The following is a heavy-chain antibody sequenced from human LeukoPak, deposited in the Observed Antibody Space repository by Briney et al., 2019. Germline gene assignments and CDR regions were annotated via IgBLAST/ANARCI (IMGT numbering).Heavy chain of an antibody. V-gene: IGHV4-30-2*01. D-gene: IGHD1-14*01. CDR1: GGSISSGGYS. Sequence: SETLSLTCAVSGGSISSGGYSWSWIRQPPGKGLEWIGYIYHSGSTYYNPSLKSRVTISVDRSKNQFSLKLGSVTAADTAVYYCARLIRPARFDPWGQGTLVTVSS. J-gene: IGHJ5*02. CDR2: IYHSGST. CDR3: ARLIRPARFDP.